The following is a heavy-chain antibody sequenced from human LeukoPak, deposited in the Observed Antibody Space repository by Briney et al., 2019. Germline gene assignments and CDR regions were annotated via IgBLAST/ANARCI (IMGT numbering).Heavy chain of an antibody. CDR1: GFTFSSYG. D-gene: IGHD3-10*01. CDR2: IRYDGSNK. Sequence: GGSLRLFCAASGFTFSSYGMHCVRQAPGKGLEWGAFIRYDGSNKYYADSVKGRFTISRDNSKNTLYLQMNSLRAEDTAVYYCAKGERVLLWSGELLYHYDAFDIWGQGTMVTVSS. CDR3: AKGERVLLWSGELLYHYDAFDI. J-gene: IGHJ3*02. V-gene: IGHV3-30*02.